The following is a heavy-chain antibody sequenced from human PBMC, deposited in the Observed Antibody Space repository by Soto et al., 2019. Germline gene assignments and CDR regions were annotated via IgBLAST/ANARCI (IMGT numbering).Heavy chain of an antibody. CDR2: IYPGDSDT. CDR3: ARRIAMVRGVSKSSYYYYGMDV. CDR1: GYSFTSYW. D-gene: IGHD3-10*01. J-gene: IGHJ6*02. Sequence: GESLKISCKGSGYSFTSYWIGWVRQMPGKGLEWMGIIYPGDSDTRYSPSFQGQVTISADKSISTAYLQWSSLKASDTAMYYRARRIAMVRGVSKSSYYYYGMDVWGQGTTVTVSS. V-gene: IGHV5-51*01.